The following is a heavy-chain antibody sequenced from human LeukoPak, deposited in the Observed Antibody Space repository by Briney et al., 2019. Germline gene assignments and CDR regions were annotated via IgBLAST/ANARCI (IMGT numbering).Heavy chain of an antibody. J-gene: IGHJ4*02. Sequence: GGSLRLPCAVSGFTFSSYAMSWVGQAPGRGLERVSTISGSDGSTYYADSVKGRFTISRDNSENTVYLQMNSLRAEDTAVYYCAKDRGAVAGTVFFFDYWGQGTLVTVSS. CDR3: AKDRGAVAGTVFFFDY. CDR2: ISGSDGST. D-gene: IGHD6-19*01. V-gene: IGHV3-23*01. CDR1: GFTFSSYA.